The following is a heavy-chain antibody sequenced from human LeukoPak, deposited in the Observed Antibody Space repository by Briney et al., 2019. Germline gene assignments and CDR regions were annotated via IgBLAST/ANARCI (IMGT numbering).Heavy chain of an antibody. CDR3: ARVLRYSSGWYVRNPHANYFDY. V-gene: IGHV3-7*03. CDR1: GFTFSSYW. J-gene: IGHJ4*02. Sequence: GGSLRLSCAASGFTFSSYWMSWVRQAPGKGLEWVANIKQDGSEKYYVDSVKGRFTISRDNAKNSLYLQMNSLRAEDTAVYYCARVLRYSSGWYVRNPHANYFDYWGQGTLVTVSS. D-gene: IGHD6-19*01. CDR2: IKQDGSEK.